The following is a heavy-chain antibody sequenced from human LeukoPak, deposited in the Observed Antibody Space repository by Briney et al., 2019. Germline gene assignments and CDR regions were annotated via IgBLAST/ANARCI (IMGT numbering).Heavy chain of an antibody. CDR2: IYPGDSDT. V-gene: IGHV5-51*01. Sequence: GESLKFSCKGSGYSFTSYWIGWVRQMPGKGLEWMGIIYPGDSDTRYSPSFQGQVTISADKSISTAYLQSSSLKASDTAMYYCARAPLQYCSGGSCQSPPDYWGQGTLVTVSS. D-gene: IGHD2-15*01. J-gene: IGHJ4*02. CDR3: ARAPLQYCSGGSCQSPPDY. CDR1: GYSFTSYW.